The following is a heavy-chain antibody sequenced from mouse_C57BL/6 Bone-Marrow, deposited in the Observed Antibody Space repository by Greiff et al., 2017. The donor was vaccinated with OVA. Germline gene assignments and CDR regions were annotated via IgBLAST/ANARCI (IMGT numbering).Heavy chain of an antibody. V-gene: IGHV1-15*01. Sequence: QVQLQQSGAELVRPGASVTLSCKASGYTFTDYEMHWVKQTPVHGLEWIGAIDPETGGTAYNQKFKGKAILTAGKSSSTAYMELRSLTSEDSAVYYCTRGGYIPYYYYAMDYWGQGTSVTVSS. J-gene: IGHJ4*01. D-gene: IGHD1-1*02. CDR2: IDPETGGT. CDR3: TRGGYIPYYYYAMDY. CDR1: GYTFTDYE.